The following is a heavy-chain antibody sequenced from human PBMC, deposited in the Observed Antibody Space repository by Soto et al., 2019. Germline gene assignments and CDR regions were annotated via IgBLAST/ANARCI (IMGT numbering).Heavy chain of an antibody. Sequence: SETLSLTCAVYGGSFSGYYWSWIRQPPGKGLEWIGEINHSGSTNYNPSLKSRVTISVDTSKNQFSLKLSSVTAADTAVYYCARTADCSSTSCHYYYFDYWGQGTLVTVSS. V-gene: IGHV4-34*01. CDR3: ARTADCSSTSCHYYYFDY. J-gene: IGHJ4*02. CDR1: GGSFSGYY. D-gene: IGHD2-2*01. CDR2: INHSGST.